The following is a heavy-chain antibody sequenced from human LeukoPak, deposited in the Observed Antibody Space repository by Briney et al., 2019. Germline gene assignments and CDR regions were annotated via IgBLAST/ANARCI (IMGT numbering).Heavy chain of an antibody. J-gene: IGHJ4*02. CDR3: ARQRITVAVGGDSDY. CDR1: GFTFSNYE. V-gene: IGHV3-48*03. Sequence: QSGGSLRLSCAVSGFTFSNYEMNWVRQAPGKGLEWVAYIFSGGSIIYYADSVKGRFTISRDNAKNSLYLQMNSLRAEDTAVYYCARQRITVAVGGDSDYWGQGTLVTVSS. CDR2: IFSGGSII. D-gene: IGHD6-19*01.